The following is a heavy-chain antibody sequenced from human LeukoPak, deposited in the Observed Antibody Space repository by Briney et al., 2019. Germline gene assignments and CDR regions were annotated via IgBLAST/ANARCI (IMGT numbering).Heavy chain of an antibody. CDR2: ISSNGGST. J-gene: IGHJ4*02. V-gene: IGHV3-64*02. D-gene: IGHD1-26*01. CDR3: ARDPPYQEIVGATKVDY. CDR1: GFTFSNYA. Sequence: GGSLRLSCAASGFTFSNYAMHWVRQAPGKGLEYVSAISSNGGSTYYAASLKGRFTISRDNSKNTLYLQMNSLRAEDTAVYYCARDPPYQEIVGATKVDYWGQGTLVTVSS.